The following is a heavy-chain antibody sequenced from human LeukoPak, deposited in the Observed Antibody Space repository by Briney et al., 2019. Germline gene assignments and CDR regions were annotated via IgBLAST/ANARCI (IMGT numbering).Heavy chain of an antibody. Sequence: ASVKVSCKASGYTLTGYYMHWVRQAPGQGLEWMGWMNPNSGGTKYAQKFQGRVTMTRDTSISPAYMELSRLRSDDTAMYYCARDKLGLGELSLYDQWGQGTLVTVFS. D-gene: IGHD3-16*02. V-gene: IGHV1-2*02. CDR1: GYTLTGYY. J-gene: IGHJ5*02. CDR2: MNPNSGGT. CDR3: ARDKLGLGELSLYDQ.